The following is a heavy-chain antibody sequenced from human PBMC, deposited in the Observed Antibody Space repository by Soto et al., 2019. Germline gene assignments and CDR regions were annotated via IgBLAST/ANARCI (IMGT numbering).Heavy chain of an antibody. V-gene: IGHV5-10-1*01. CDR3: ARRGSGSYYDDNWFDP. D-gene: IGHD1-26*01. J-gene: IGHJ5*02. Sequence: GESLKISCKGSGYSFTSYWISWVRQMPGKGLEWMGRIDPSDSYTNYSPSFQGHVTISADKSISTAYLQWSSLKASDTAMYYCARRGSGSYYDDNWFDPWGQGTLVTSPQ. CDR1: GYSFTSYW. CDR2: IDPSDSYT.